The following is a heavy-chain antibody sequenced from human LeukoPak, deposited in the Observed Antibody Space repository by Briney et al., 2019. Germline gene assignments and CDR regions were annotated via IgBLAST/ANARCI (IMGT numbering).Heavy chain of an antibody. D-gene: IGHD6-25*01. CDR2: VYNSGST. J-gene: IGHJ1*01. CDR3: ARRDAATLGEYIQH. Sequence: SETLSLTCTVSGSSINNYYWTWIRQPPGKELEWIGYVYNSGSTNYNPSLTSRVTISLDASKNQFSLRLTSVTAADTAVYYYARRDAATLGEYIQHWGQGTLVTVSS. CDR1: GSSINNYY. V-gene: IGHV4-59*01.